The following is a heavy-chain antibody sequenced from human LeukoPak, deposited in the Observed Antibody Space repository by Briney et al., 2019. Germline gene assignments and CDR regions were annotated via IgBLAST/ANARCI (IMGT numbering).Heavy chain of an antibody. J-gene: IGHJ5*02. Sequence: PETLSLTCSVSGGAISNYYWTWIRQPPGKGLEWIGYIYYSGSTTYNPSLKSRVTISVDTPKNQLSVKLSSVTAADTAVYYCAREGQWLPDWFDPWGQGTLVTVSS. CDR3: AREGQWLPDWFDP. CDR1: GGAISNYY. D-gene: IGHD6-19*01. CDR2: IYYSGST. V-gene: IGHV4-59*01.